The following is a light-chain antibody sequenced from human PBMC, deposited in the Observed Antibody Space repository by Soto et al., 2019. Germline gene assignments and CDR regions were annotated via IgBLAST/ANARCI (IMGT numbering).Light chain of an antibody. V-gene: IGKV3-20*01. CDR1: QSVDSSF. CDR2: GAS. J-gene: IGKJ1*01. CDR3: HHYFSSDT. Sequence: EIVLTQSPGFLSLSPGERATLSCRASQSVDSSFFAWYQQKPGQAPRLLIYGASKRATGIPARFSGSGSGTDFTLTISMPEPEDFAVYYCHHYFSSDTFGQGTKVEIK.